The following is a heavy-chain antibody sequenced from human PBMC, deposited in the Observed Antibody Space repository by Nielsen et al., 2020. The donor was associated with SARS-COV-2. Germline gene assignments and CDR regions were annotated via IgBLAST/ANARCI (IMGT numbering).Heavy chain of an antibody. D-gene: IGHD1-26*01. CDR1: GYSISSGYY. Sequence: SETLSLTCTVSGYSISSGYYWGWIRQPPGKGQEWIGSIYHSGSTYYNPSLKSRVTISVDTSKNQFSLKLSSVTAADTAVYYCASLELLKYFDYWGQGTLVTVSS. V-gene: IGHV4-38-2*02. CDR2: IYHSGST. CDR3: ASLELLKYFDY. J-gene: IGHJ4*02.